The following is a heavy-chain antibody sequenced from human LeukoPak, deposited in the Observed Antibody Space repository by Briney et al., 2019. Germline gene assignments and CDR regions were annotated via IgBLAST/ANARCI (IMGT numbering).Heavy chain of an antibody. J-gene: IGHJ4*02. V-gene: IGHV3-30*02. Sequence: PGGSLRLSCAASGFTFSSYGMHWVRQAPGKGLEWVAFIRYDGSNKYYADSVKGRFTISRDNSKNTLYLQMNSLRAEDTAVYYCARDGRKLRDGYNYGGQGTLVTVSS. CDR1: GFTFSSYG. CDR3: ARDGRKLRDGYNY. CDR2: IRYDGSNK. D-gene: IGHD5-24*01.